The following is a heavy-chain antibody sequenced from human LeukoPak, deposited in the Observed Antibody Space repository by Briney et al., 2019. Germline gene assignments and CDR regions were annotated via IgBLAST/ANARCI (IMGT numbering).Heavy chain of an antibody. CDR1: GGSFSGYY. CDR2: INHSGST. CDR3: ARLVRDSETYYILDL. D-gene: IGHD1-26*01. J-gene: IGHJ5*02. Sequence: PSETLSLTCAVYGGSFSGYYWSWIRQPPGQGLEWIGEINHSGSTNYNPSLKSRVTISVDTSKNQFSLKLSSGTAADTAVYYCARLVRDSETYYILDLWGLGALVTVSS. V-gene: IGHV4-34*01.